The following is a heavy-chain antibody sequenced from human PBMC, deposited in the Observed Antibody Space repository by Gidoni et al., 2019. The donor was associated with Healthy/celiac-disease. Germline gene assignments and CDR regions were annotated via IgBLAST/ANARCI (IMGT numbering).Heavy chain of an antibody. CDR3: ATFSSGAYDSAFDY. CDR2: IIPIFSTA. D-gene: IGHD3-22*01. J-gene: IGHJ4*02. V-gene: IGHV1-69*01. Sequence: QVQLVQSGAEVKKPGSSVKVSCQASGGTFRSYAISWVRQAPGQGLEWMGGIIPIFSTANYAQKFQGRVTITADESTSTAYMELSSLRSEDTAVYYCATFSSGAYDSAFDYWGQGTLVTVSS. CDR1: GGTFRSYA.